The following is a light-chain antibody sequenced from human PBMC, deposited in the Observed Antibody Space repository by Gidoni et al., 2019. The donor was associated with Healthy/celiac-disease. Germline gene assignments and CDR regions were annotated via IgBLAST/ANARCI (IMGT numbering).Light chain of an antibody. Sequence: DSQMTQSPSSLSASVGDRVTITCRASPSISSYLNWYQQNPGTAPQLLIYAASSLQSGVPSRFSGSGSGTAFTLPISSLQPEDFATYYCQQSYSTPPVPFGPGTKVDIK. CDR2: AAS. CDR1: PSISSY. V-gene: IGKV1-39*01. CDR3: QQSYSTPPVP. J-gene: IGKJ3*01.